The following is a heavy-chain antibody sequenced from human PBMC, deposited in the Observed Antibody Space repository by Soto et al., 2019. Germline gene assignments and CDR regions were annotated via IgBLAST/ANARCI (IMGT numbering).Heavy chain of an antibody. J-gene: IGHJ6*02. V-gene: IGHV4-59*11. Sequence: PSETLSLTCTVYRGSLSGHYWSWVRQLPRKGLEWIGYIYDSGTTKYNASLRSRVSISVDTSKKQISLKLTSLTAADTAVYYCARQGSGDLLYHGLDVWGQGTTVTVSS. CDR2: IYDSGTT. CDR3: ARQGSGDLLYHGLDV. CDR1: RGSLSGHY. D-gene: IGHD3-10*01.